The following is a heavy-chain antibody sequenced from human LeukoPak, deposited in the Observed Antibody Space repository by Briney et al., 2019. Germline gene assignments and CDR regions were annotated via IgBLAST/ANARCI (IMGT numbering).Heavy chain of an antibody. CDR3: VRLGGMPYPYFDY. D-gene: IGHD3-16*01. Sequence: PGGSLRPSCAASGFTFSAYWMHWVRQVPGEGLVWVSRINSDGYSIAYADSVKGRFTISRDNAKNTLYLEMNSLRAEDTAVYYCVRLGGMPYPYFDYWGQGTLVTVSS. CDR2: INSDGYSI. V-gene: IGHV3-74*01. CDR1: GFTFSAYW. J-gene: IGHJ4*02.